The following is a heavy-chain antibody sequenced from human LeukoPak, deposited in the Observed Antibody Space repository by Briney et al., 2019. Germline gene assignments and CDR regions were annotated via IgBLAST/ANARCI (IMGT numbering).Heavy chain of an antibody. D-gene: IGHD2-8*01. Sequence: GGSLRPSCAASGFTFSSSAMNWVRQAPGKGLEWVSFISVSGASTSYVDSVKGRFTISRDNSKNTLYLQMNSLRAEDTAVYFCAKAAEVYYFDYWGQGTLVTVSS. CDR1: GFTFSSSA. J-gene: IGHJ4*02. CDR3: AKAAEVYYFDY. V-gene: IGHV3-23*01. CDR2: ISVSGAST.